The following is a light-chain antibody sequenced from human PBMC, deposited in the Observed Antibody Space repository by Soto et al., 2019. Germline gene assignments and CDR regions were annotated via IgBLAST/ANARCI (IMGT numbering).Light chain of an antibody. Sequence: DIVMTQSPLSLPVTPGEPASISCRSSQSLLHSNGYNYLDWYLQKPGQSPQLLIYLGSNRAAGVPDRLSGSGSGTDFTLKISIVEAEDVGVYYCMQALQTLLTFGGGTKVEIK. V-gene: IGKV2-28*01. CDR1: QSLLHSNGYNY. CDR2: LGS. J-gene: IGKJ4*01. CDR3: MQALQTLLT.